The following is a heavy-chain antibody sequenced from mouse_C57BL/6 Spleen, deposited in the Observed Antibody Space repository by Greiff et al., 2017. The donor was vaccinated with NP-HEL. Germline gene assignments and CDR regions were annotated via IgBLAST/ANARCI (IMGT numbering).Heavy chain of an antibody. V-gene: IGHV1-80*01. Sequence: QVQLQQSGAELVKPGASVKISCKASGYAFSSYWMNWVKQRPGKGLEWIGQIYPGDGDTNYNGKFKGKATLTADKSFSTAYMQLSSLTSEDSAVYFCARGGPYYAMDYWGQGTSVTVSS. J-gene: IGHJ4*01. CDR1: GYAFSSYW. CDR2: IYPGDGDT. CDR3: ARGGPYYAMDY.